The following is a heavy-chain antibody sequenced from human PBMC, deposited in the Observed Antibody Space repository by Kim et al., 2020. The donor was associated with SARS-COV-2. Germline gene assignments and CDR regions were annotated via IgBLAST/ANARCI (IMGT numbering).Heavy chain of an antibody. CDR1: GFTFTSSA. V-gene: IGHV1-58*01. D-gene: IGHD1-26*01. CDR3: AADDQWELLPYYYYYYGMDD. J-gene: IGHJ6*02. Sequence: SVKVSCKASGFTFTSSAVQWVRQARGQRLEWIGWIVVGSGNTNYAQKFQERVTITRDMSTSTAYMELSSLRSEDTAVYYCAADDQWELLPYYYYYYGMDDWGQGTTVTVSS. CDR2: IVVGSGNT.